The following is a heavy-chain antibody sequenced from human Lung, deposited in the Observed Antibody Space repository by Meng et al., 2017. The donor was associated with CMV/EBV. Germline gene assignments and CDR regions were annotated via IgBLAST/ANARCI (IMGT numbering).Heavy chain of an antibody. CDR1: GFAFRNFG. V-gene: IGHV3-30*02. D-gene: IGHD6-6*01. J-gene: IGHJ4*02. CDR3: EKDIGTSSRSY. Sequence: GGSXRLXCAASGFAFRNFGIHWVRQAPGKGLEWVAFIRPDGTDKYYGDSVTGRITLSRDDSKNTMFLQMNSRTPDDTAMSFCEKDIGTSSRSYWGQGKLVTVSS. CDR2: IRPDGTDK.